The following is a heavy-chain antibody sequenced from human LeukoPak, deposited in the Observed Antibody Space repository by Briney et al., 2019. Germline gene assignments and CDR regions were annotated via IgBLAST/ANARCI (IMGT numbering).Heavy chain of an antibody. CDR3: ATHHREGVTGREYFQH. CDR2: ISYDGSNK. D-gene: IGHD6-19*01. Sequence: GGSLRLSCAASGFNFGNYGVHWVRQAPGKGLEWVAIISYDGSNKNYADSVKGRFTISRDNSKNTLYLQMSSLRAEDTAVYYCATHHREGVTGREYFQHWGQGTLVTVSS. J-gene: IGHJ1*01. CDR1: GFNFGNYG. V-gene: IGHV3-30*03.